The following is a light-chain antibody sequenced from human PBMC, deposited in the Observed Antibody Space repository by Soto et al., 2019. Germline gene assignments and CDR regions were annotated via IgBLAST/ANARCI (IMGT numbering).Light chain of an antibody. CDR3: QQSYITPYT. Sequence: DIQMTQSPSSLSASVGDTVTITCRASQSISVHLNWYQQKPGKVPKLLIYAASNLHSGAPSRFSGSGSETDFALTISSLQPEDFATYYCQQSYITPYTFGQGTRLEIK. CDR1: QSISVH. J-gene: IGKJ2*01. CDR2: AAS. V-gene: IGKV1-39*01.